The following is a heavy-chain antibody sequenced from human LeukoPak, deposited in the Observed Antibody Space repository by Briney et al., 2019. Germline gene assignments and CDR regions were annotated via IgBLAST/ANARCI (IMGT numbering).Heavy chain of an antibody. CDR3: ARKGFVWSTGWRGAFDV. Sequence: PSETLSLTCDVYRGSFSGYFWSWIRQTPGEGLERLGEMNDSGSTNYNPSLQSRVAISVAVSKNQYSLRLTSVTAADMAVYYCARKGFVWSTGWRGAFDVWGQGTMVTVSS. CDR2: MNDSGST. CDR1: RGSFSGYF. V-gene: IGHV4-34*01. D-gene: IGHD2-8*02. J-gene: IGHJ3*01.